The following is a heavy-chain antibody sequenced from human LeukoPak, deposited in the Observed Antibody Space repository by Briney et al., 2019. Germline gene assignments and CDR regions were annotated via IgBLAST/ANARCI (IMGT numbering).Heavy chain of an antibody. CDR1: GGTFSSYA. D-gene: IGHD5-12*01. CDR3: ARAEAWLRLNSYYYMDV. J-gene: IGHJ6*03. Sequence: SVKVSCKASGGTFSSYAISWVRQAPGQGLEWMGGIIPIFGTPNYAQKFQGRVTIAADKSTSTAYMELSSLRSEDTAVYYCARAEAWLRLNSYYYMDVWGKGTTVTISS. CDR2: IIPIFGTP. V-gene: IGHV1-69*06.